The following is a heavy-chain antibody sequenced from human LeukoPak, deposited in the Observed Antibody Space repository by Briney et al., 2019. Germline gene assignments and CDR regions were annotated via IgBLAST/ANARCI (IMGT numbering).Heavy chain of an antibody. CDR1: GGSFSGYY. D-gene: IGHD6-6*01. J-gene: IGHJ4*02. CDR2: INHSGST. V-gene: IGHV4-34*01. CDR3: ARAGRARPPDY. Sequence: SETLSLXCAVYGGSFSGYYWSWIRQPPGKGLEWIGEINHSGSTNYNPSLKSRVTISVDTSKNQFSLELSSVTAADTAVYYCARAGRARPPDYWGQGTLVTVSS.